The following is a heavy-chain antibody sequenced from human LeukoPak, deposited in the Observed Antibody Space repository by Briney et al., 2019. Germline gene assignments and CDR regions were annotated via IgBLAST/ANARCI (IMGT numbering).Heavy chain of an antibody. D-gene: IGHD3-22*01. CDR3: ARQGGLDSRGYCRNNYFDP. CDR2: ISYSGST. Sequence: SETLSLTCTVSGGSISSSTYYWGWIRQPPGKGLEWIGSISYSGSTYYNPSLKSRVTISVDTSKNQFSLKLSSVTAADTAVYYCARQGGLDSRGYCRNNYFDPWGQGTLVTVSS. CDR1: GGSISSSTYY. J-gene: IGHJ5*02. V-gene: IGHV4-39*01.